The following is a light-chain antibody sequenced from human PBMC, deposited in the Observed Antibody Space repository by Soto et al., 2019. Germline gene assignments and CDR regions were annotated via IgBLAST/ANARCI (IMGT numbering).Light chain of an antibody. CDR2: FNN. J-gene: IGLJ2*01. CDR3: AAWDDSLNGQEV. V-gene: IGLV1-44*01. CDR1: SSNLGSNT. Sequence: QSVLTQPPSASGTPGLRVTISCSGSSSNLGSNTVNWYKQLPGTAPKLLIYFNNQRPSGVPDRFSGSKSGTSASLAISGLQSEDEADYYCAAWDDSLNGQEVFGGGTKLTVL.